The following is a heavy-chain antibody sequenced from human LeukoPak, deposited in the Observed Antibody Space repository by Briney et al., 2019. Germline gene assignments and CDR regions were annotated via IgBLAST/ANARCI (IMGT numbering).Heavy chain of an antibody. CDR2: IKQDGSET. CDR1: GFTLSSYT. CDR3: ARGGGYYPIDY. J-gene: IGHJ4*02. Sequence: SGGSLRLSCAASGFTLSSYTMNWIRQSPGKGLEWVANIKQDGSETYFVDSVKGRFTISRDNARNLLYLQMNSLRVEDTAIYYCARGGGYYPIDYWGQGTLVTVSS. D-gene: IGHD2-15*01. V-gene: IGHV3-7*01.